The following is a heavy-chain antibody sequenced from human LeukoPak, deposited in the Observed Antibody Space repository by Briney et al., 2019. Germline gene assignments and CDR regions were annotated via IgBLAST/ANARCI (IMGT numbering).Heavy chain of an antibody. CDR1: GGSISSSSLY. CDR2: VYYSGST. J-gene: IGHJ3*02. D-gene: IGHD2-2*01. CDR3: ARNASSLGAGAFDI. Sequence: PSETLSLTCTVSGGSISSSSLYWNWIRQPPGKGLEWIGTVYYSGSTYYNPSLKSRVTISVDTSKNQFSLRLSSVTAADTALYYCARNASSLGAGAFDIWGQGTMVTVSS. V-gene: IGHV4-39*01.